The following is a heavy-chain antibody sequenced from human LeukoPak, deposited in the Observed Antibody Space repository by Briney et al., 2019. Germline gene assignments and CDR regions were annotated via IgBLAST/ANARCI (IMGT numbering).Heavy chain of an antibody. CDR3: ATPALGRRLYYYDY. V-gene: IGHV3-15*01. CDR2: IRTKSDGETV. J-gene: IGHJ4*02. Sequence: GGSLRLSCAASGFTFSNAWMSWVRQAPGKGLEWVGRIRTKSDGETVDYAAPVKGRFTISRDDSKNTLFLQMNSLKTEDTAVYYCATPALGRRLYYYDYWGQGTLVTVSP. D-gene: IGHD3-16*01. CDR1: GFTFSNAW.